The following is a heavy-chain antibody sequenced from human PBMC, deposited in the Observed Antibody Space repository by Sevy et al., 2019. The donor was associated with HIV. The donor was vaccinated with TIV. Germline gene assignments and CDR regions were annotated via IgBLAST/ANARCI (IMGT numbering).Heavy chain of an antibody. V-gene: IGHV3-74*01. CDR2: INSDGSST. CDR1: GFTFSNYW. D-gene: IGHD1-26*01. Sequence: GGSLRLSCAASGFTFSNYWMHWVRQAPGKGLVWISRINSDGSSTSYADSVKGRFTISRDNAKNTLYLQMNSLSAEDTAVYYGARGWASGCSGAHFDYWGQGTLVTVSS. J-gene: IGHJ4*02. CDR3: ARGWASGCSGAHFDY.